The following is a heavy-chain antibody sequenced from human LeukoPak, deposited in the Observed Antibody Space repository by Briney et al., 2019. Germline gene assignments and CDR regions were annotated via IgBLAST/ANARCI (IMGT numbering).Heavy chain of an antibody. J-gene: IGHJ4*02. CDR1: GLTVSSNS. CDR3: ARRAGAYSHPYDY. Sequence: GGSLRLSCTVSGLTVSSNSMSWVRQAPGKGLEWVSFIYSDSTHYSDSVKGRFTISRDNSKNTLYLQMNSLRAEDTAVYYRARRAGAYSHPYDYWGQGTLVTVSS. D-gene: IGHD4/OR15-4a*01. CDR2: IYSDST. V-gene: IGHV3-53*01.